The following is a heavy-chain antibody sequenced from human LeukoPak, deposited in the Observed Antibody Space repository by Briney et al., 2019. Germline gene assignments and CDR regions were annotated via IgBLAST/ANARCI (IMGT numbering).Heavy chain of an antibody. Sequence: SVKVSCKASGGTFSSYAISWVRQAPGEGLEWMGGIIPIFGTANYAQKFQGRVTITTDESTSTAYMELSSLRSEDTAVYYCAREIVVVAATPLIHYYYYMDVWGKGTTVTVSS. CDR2: IIPIFGTA. D-gene: IGHD2-15*01. CDR1: GGTFSSYA. J-gene: IGHJ6*03. V-gene: IGHV1-69*05. CDR3: AREIVVVAATPLIHYYYYMDV.